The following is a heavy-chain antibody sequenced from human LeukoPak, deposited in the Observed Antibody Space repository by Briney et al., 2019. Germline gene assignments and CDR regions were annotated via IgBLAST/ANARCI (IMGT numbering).Heavy chain of an antibody. V-gene: IGHV3-23*01. CDR1: GFTFSSYV. J-gene: IGHJ4*02. D-gene: IGHD2-15*01. Sequence: PGGSLRLSCAASGFTFSSYVMSWVRQAPGKGLEWVSTIGSGGNTYYADSVKGRFTISRDNSQNTLYLQMNSLRAEDTAVYYCAKERFIFVVARTDYWGQGTLVTVSS. CDR2: IGSGGNT. CDR3: AKERFIFVVARTDY.